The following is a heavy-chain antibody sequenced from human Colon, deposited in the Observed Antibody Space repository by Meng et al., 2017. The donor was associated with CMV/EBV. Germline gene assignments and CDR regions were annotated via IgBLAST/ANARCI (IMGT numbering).Heavy chain of an antibody. J-gene: IGHJ6*02. CDR1: GYTFINYY. V-gene: IGHV1-46*01. D-gene: IGHD2/OR15-2a*01. Sequence: ASVKVSCKASGYTFINYYMYWVRQAPGQGLEWMGMINPSGVDTSYAQKFQGRVTMTRDTSTTTFYMELSSLRSDDTAVYYCAKEVIGADLAFYYHGMDVWGQGTTVTVSS. CDR2: INPSGVDT. CDR3: AKEVIGADLAFYYHGMDV.